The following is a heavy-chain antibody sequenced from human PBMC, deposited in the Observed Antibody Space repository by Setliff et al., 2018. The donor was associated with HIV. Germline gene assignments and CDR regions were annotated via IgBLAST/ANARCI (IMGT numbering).Heavy chain of an antibody. CDR1: GYTFTNYY. Sequence: ASVKVSCKASGYTFTNYYIHWVRQAPGQGLEWMGIINPGGGSTTYAQKFQGRVTMTKDTSTSTAYMELRSLRPDDTAVYFCARRADWFDLWGQGTLVTVSS. J-gene: IGHJ5*02. V-gene: IGHV1-46*01. CDR2: INPGGGST. CDR3: ARRADWFDL.